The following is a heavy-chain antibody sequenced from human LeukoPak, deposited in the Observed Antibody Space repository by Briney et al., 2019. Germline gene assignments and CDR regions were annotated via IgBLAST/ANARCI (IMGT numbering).Heavy chain of an antibody. CDR1: GFTFNTYW. Sequence: GGSLRLSCAASGFTFNTYWMYWVHQGSGKGLVWVSRISSDGSRTEYADSVEGRFTISRDNAKNTLYLQMDSLRAEDTAVYYCARGPSHSGSYFVYWGQGTLVTVSS. CDR3: ARGPSHSGSYFVY. D-gene: IGHD1-26*01. J-gene: IGHJ4*02. CDR2: ISSDGSRT. V-gene: IGHV3-74*03.